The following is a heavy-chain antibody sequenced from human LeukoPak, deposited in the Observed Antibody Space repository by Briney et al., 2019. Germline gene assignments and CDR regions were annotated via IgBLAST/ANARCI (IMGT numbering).Heavy chain of an antibody. J-gene: IGHJ4*02. CDR3: AGLYYYDSSGYSDY. D-gene: IGHD3-22*01. V-gene: IGHV4-34*01. Sequence: SETLSLTCAVYGGSFSGYYWSWIRQPPGKGLEWIGEINHSGSTNYNPPLKSRVTISVDTSKNQFSLKLSSVTAADTAVYYCAGLYYYDSSGYSDYWGQGTLVTVSS. CDR1: GGSFSGYY. CDR2: INHSGST.